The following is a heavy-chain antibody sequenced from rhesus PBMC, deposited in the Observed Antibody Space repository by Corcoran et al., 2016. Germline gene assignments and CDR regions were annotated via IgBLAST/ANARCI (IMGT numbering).Heavy chain of an antibody. D-gene: IGHD4-29*01. CDR3: AKDPNLRYPSYYFDY. J-gene: IGHJ4*01. CDR2: ICNVGDNT. V-gene: IGHV3S5*01. Sequence: EVQLVESGGGLVQPGGSLRLSCAASGFTFSSYGMSWVRQAPGKGLEWVSYICNVGDNTYCAVSGKGRFNISRDNSKNTLSMQMNSLGSEDTAVYYCAKDPNLRYPSYYFDYWGQGVLVTVSS. CDR1: GFTFSSYG.